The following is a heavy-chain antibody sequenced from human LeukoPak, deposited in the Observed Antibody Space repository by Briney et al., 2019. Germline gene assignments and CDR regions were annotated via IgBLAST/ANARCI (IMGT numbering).Heavy chain of an antibody. V-gene: IGHV3-7*01. CDR3: ATDRDNSDWQKRFDS. CDR1: GFTFSTSW. D-gene: IGHD2-21*02. Sequence: GGSLRLSCAASGFTFSTSWMNWYRQAPGKGLEWVGNINQDASEINYVDSVRGRFTISRDNAKNSLHLQMNSLRAEDTAVYYCATDRDNSDWQKRFDSWGQGTLVTVSS. J-gene: IGHJ4*02. CDR2: INQDASEI.